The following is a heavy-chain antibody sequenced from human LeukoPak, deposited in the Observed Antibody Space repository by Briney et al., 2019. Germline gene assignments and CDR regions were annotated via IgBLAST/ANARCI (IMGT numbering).Heavy chain of an antibody. V-gene: IGHV3-30*04. Sequence: GGSLRLSCEASGLMLSAFAMTWGRQAPGKGLEWVAVIFSDEKTAIYADSVKGRFTISRDNSKNRLFLQMDSLRPDDTATYYCASPYSGVDGVSMDYYWGQGTMVTVSP. J-gene: IGHJ4*02. CDR3: ASPYSGVDGVSMDYY. CDR1: GLMLSAFA. CDR2: IFSDEKTA. D-gene: IGHD5-12*01.